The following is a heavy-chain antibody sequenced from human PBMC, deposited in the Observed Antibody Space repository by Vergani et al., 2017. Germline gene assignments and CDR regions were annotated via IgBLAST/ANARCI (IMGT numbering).Heavy chain of an antibody. V-gene: IGHV3-13*05. CDR3: AREGGYSSGWPTWTEYYYYGMDV. CDR1: GFTFSSYD. Sequence: EVQLVESGGGLVQPGGSLRLSCAASGFTFSSYDMHWVRQATGKGLEWVSAIGTAGDPYYPGSVKGRFTISRENAKNSLYLQMNSLRAEDTAVYYCAREGGYSSGWPTWTEYYYYGMDVWGQGTTVTVSS. J-gene: IGHJ6*02. D-gene: IGHD6-19*01. CDR2: IGTAGDP.